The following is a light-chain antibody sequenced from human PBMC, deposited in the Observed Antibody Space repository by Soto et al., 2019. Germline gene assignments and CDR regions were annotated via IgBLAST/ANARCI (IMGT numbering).Light chain of an antibody. V-gene: IGKV3-20*01. Sequence: EVVLTQSPGTLSLSPGERATLSCRASQSVRSTYLAWYQQKPGQAPRLLIYGASSRATGIPDRFSGSGSGTDFTLTISRLEPEDFAVYYCQQYDISPRTFGQGTNVEIK. CDR1: QSVRSTY. CDR2: GAS. CDR3: QQYDISPRT. J-gene: IGKJ1*01.